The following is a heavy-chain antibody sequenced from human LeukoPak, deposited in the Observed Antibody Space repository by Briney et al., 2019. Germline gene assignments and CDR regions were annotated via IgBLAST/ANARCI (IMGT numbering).Heavy chain of an antibody. Sequence: GGSLRLSCAASGFTFSSYWMSWVRQAPGKGLEWVANIKQDGSEKYYADSVKGRFTISRDSSKNTLYLQINSLRGEDTAVYYCAKGRWGLTINNFDIWGQGTMVTVSS. J-gene: IGHJ3*02. CDR3: AKGRWGLTINNFDI. V-gene: IGHV3-7*03. CDR2: IKQDGSEK. D-gene: IGHD3-9*01. CDR1: GFTFSSYW.